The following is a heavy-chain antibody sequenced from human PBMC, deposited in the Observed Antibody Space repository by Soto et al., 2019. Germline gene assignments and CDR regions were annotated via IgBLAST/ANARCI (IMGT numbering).Heavy chain of an antibody. CDR1: VGSISSGGYY. CDR3: ARSLMVITGTDSFDY. CDR2: IYYSGST. Sequence: TLSLTCTVSVGSISSGGYYWSWIRQHPGKGLEWIGYIYYSGSTYYNPSLKSRVTISVDTSKNQFSLKMSSVTAADTAVYYCARSLMVITGTDSFDYWGQGTLVTVSS. J-gene: IGHJ4*02. D-gene: IGHD1-20*01. V-gene: IGHV4-31*03.